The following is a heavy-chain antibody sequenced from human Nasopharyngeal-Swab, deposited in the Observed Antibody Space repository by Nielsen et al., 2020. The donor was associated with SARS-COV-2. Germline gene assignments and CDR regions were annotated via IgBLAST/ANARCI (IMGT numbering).Heavy chain of an antibody. J-gene: IGHJ4*02. CDR3: AKDAWGVVADYFDS. V-gene: IGHV3-23*01. CDR2: MSGRGEKT. D-gene: IGHD2-15*01. Sequence: GGSLRLSCAASGFTFTSYAMNWVRHAPGKGLEWVSGMSGRGEKTYYAESVKGRFTISRDVSKNTLYLQMNGLRAEDTAVYYCAKDAWGVVADYFDSWGQGTLVTVSS. CDR1: GFTFTSYA.